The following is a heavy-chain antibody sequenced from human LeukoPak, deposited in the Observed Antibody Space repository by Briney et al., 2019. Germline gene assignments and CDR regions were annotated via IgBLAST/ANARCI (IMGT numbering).Heavy chain of an antibody. D-gene: IGHD6-13*01. CDR2: INHSGST. J-gene: IGHJ4*02. Sequence: SETLSLTCAVYGGSFSGYYWSWIRQPPGKGLEWIGEINHSGSTNYNPSLKSRVTISVDTSKNQFSLKLSSVTAADTAVYYCASPRIAAAGTSPFDYWGQGTLVTVSS. V-gene: IGHV4-34*01. CDR3: ASPRIAAAGTSPFDY. CDR1: GGSFSGYY.